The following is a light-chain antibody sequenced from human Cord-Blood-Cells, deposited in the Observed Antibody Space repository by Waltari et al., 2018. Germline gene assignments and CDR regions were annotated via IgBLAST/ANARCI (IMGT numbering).Light chain of an antibody. CDR1: SSDVGSYNL. Sequence: QSALTQPASVSGSPGQSITIPCTGTSSDVGSYNLVSWYQQHPGKAPKLMIYEVSKRPSGVSNRFSGSKSGNTASLTISGLQAEDEADYYCCSYAGSSAVFGGGTQLTVL. J-gene: IGLJ7*01. CDR2: EVS. CDR3: CSYAGSSAV. V-gene: IGLV2-23*02.